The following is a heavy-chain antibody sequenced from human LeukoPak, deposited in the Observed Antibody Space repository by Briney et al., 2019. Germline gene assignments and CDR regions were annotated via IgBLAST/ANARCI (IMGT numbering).Heavy chain of an antibody. CDR3: AKRSYGSGSYYNNPPYYFDY. J-gene: IGHJ4*02. Sequence: GGSLRLSCAASGFTFSSYAMSWVRQAPGKGLEWDSAISGSGGSTYYADSVKGRFTISRDNSKNTLYLQMNSLRAEDTAVYYCAKRSYGSGSYYNNPPYYFDYWGQGTLVTVSS. CDR1: GFTFSSYA. CDR2: ISGSGGST. V-gene: IGHV3-23*01. D-gene: IGHD3-10*01.